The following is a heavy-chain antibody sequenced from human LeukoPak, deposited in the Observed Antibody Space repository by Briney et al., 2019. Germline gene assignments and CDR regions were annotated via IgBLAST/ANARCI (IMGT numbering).Heavy chain of an antibody. J-gene: IGHJ4*02. D-gene: IGHD3-3*01. CDR2: IYYSGTT. V-gene: IGHV4-39*01. CDR3: ARQDYDFWSGYYDY. Sequence: SETLSLTCIVSGDSVSSSRYYWGWIRQPPGRGLEWIGSIYYSGTTFYNPSLKSRVTISVDTSKNQFSTKLTSVTAADTAVYFCARQDYDFWSGYYDYWGQGTLVTVSS. CDR1: GDSVSSSRYY.